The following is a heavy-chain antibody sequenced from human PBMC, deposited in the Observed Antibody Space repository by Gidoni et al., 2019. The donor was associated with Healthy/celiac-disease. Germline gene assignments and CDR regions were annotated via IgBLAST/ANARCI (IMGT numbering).Heavy chain of an antibody. D-gene: IGHD2-2*01. Sequence: EVQLVESGGGLVQPGGSLRLSCAASGFPVSSNYMSWVRQAPGKGLEWVSVIYSGGSTYYADSVKGRFTISRDNSKNTLYLQMNSLRAEDTAVYYCARAIVVVPAAYYYYGMDVWGQGTTVTVSS. V-gene: IGHV3-66*02. J-gene: IGHJ6*02. CDR2: IYSGGST. CDR3: ARAIVVVPAAYYYYGMDV. CDR1: GFPVSSNY.